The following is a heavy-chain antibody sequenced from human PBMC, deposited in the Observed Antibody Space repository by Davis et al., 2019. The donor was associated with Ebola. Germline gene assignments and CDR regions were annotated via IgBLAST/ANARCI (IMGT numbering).Heavy chain of an antibody. Sequence: GESLKISCAASGFTVSSNYMSWVRQAPGKGLEWVSVIYSGGSTYYADSVKGRFTISRHNSKNTLYLQMNSLRSEDTAVYYCARDGCSSTSCYPYWYFDLWGRGTLVTVSS. CDR3: ARDGCSSTSCYPYWYFDL. V-gene: IGHV3-53*04. CDR2: IYSGGST. D-gene: IGHD2-2*01. J-gene: IGHJ2*01. CDR1: GFTVSSNY.